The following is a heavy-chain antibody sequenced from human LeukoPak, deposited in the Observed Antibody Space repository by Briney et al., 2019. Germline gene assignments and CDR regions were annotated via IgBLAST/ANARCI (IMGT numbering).Heavy chain of an antibody. D-gene: IGHD3-10*01. CDR1: GFTFSSYW. CDR3: ASDREYYYGSGSFDY. J-gene: IGHJ4*02. V-gene: IGHV3-7*04. CDR2: IKQDGSEK. Sequence: GGSLRLSCAASGFTFSSYWMTWVRQAPGKGLEWVADIKQDGSEKYYVDSVKGRFTISRDNAKNSLYLQMNSLRAEDTAVYYCASDREYYYGSGSFDYWGQGTLVTVSS.